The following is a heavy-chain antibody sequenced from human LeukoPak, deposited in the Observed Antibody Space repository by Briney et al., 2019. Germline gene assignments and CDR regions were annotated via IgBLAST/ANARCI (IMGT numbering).Heavy chain of an antibody. CDR3: ARQGTRYCSGGSCYCDY. CDR1: GYTFTDYY. D-gene: IGHD2-15*01. Sequence: GASVKVSCKASGYTFTDYYMHWVRQAPGQGLEWMGWIKPNSGGTNSAQKFQGRVTMTRDTSIKTAYMELRSLRSDDTAVYFCARQGTRYCSGGSCYCDYWGQGTLVTVSS. CDR2: IKPNSGGT. J-gene: IGHJ4*02. V-gene: IGHV1-2*02.